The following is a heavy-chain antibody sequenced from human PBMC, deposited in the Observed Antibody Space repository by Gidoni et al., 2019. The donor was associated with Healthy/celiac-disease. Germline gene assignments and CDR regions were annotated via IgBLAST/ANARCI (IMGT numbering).Heavy chain of an antibody. J-gene: IGHJ5*02. CDR2: ISGSGGST. CDR3: AKVVVATTVVDP. D-gene: IGHD5-12*01. V-gene: IGHV3-23*01. CDR1: GFTFSSYA. Sequence: EVQLLESGGGLVQPGGSLRLSCASSGFTFSSYAMSWVCQAPGKGLEWVSAISGSGGSTYYADSVKGRFTISRDNSKNTLYLQMNSLRAEDTAVYYCAKVVVATTVVDPWGQGTLVTVSS.